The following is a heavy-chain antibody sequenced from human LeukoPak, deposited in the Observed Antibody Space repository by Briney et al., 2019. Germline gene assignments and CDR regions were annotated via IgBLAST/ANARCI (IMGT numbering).Heavy chain of an antibody. D-gene: IGHD3-3*01. V-gene: IGHV3-30*03. CDR3: AREEWYYFDY. Sequence: GGSLRLSCAASGFTFSNYGMHGVRQAPGKGLEWVAVISYDGSNKYYEDSVKGRFTISRDNSKNTLYLQMNSLRAEDMAVYYCAREEWYYFDYWGQGTLVTVSS. CDR2: ISYDGSNK. CDR1: GFTFSNYG. J-gene: IGHJ4*02.